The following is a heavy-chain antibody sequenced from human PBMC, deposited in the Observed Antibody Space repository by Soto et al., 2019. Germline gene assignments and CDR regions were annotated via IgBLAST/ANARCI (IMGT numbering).Heavy chain of an antibody. Sequence: QVQLVQSGAEVKKPGSSVKVSCKASGGTFSSYAISWVRQAPGQGLEWMGGIIPIFSTANYAQKFQGRVTITADESTSTAYMELSSLRSEDTAVYYCVGWNYYYYGMDVWGQGATVTVSS. V-gene: IGHV1-69*01. J-gene: IGHJ6*02. CDR1: GGTFSSYA. CDR2: IIPIFSTA. D-gene: IGHD6-19*01. CDR3: VGWNYYYYGMDV.